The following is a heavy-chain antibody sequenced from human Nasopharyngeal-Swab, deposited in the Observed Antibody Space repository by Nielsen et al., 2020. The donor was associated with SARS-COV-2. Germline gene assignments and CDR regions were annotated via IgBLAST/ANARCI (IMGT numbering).Heavy chain of an antibody. CDR2: ISGGSSAI. D-gene: IGHD6-13*01. CDR3: ARSSSWALEY. V-gene: IGHV3-48*04. J-gene: IGHJ4*02. CDR1: GFTFSTYS. Sequence: GESLKISCAASGFTFSTYSMNWVRQAPGKGLEWVSYISGGSSAIYYADSVKGRFTISRDNAKNTLFLQMNTLRAEDTAVYYCARSSSWALEYWGQGTPVTVSA.